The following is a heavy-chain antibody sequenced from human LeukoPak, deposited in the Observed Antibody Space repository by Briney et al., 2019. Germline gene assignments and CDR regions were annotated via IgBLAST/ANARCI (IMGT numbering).Heavy chain of an antibody. Sequence: SETLSLTCTVSGGSISSYYWSWIRQPAGKGQEWIGRIYTTGSTNYNPSLKSRVTMSVDTSKNQFSLKLSSVTAADTAVYYCARRLVGASDAFDIWGQGTMVTVSS. CDR1: GGSISSYY. CDR2: IYTTGST. V-gene: IGHV4-4*07. D-gene: IGHD1-26*01. J-gene: IGHJ3*02. CDR3: ARRLVGASDAFDI.